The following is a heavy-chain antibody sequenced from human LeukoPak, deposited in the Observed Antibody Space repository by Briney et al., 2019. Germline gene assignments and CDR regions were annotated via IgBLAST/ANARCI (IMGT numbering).Heavy chain of an antibody. CDR1: GFTFDTYW. J-gene: IGHJ4*02. V-gene: IGHV3-7*04. Sequence: SGGSLRLSCAASGFTFDTYWMSWVRQAPGKWLEWVANIKQDGSEKDYVDSVKGRFTISRDNAKNSLYLQMNSLRAEDTGVYYCARGDTQSKYRQFDSRGQGSLVIVSS. CDR2: IKQDGSEK. D-gene: IGHD3-16*02. CDR3: ARGDTQSKYRQFDS.